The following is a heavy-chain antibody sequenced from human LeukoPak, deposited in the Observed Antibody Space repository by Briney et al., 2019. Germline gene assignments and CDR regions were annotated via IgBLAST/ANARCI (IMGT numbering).Heavy chain of an antibody. D-gene: IGHD2-2*01. CDR1: GGTFSSYA. J-gene: IGHJ4*02. V-gene: IGHV1-69*13. CDR2: IVPIFGTA. Sequence: SVNVSCKASGGTFSSYAVSSVRQAPGPGLEWMGGIVPIFGTANYAQKFQGRVTITADESTSTAYMELSSLRSEDTAVYYCARDGDEGYCSSTSCYYGYWGQGTLVTVSS. CDR3: ARDGDEGYCSSTSCYYGY.